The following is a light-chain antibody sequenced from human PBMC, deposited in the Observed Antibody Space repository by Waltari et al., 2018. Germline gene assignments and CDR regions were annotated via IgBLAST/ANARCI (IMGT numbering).Light chain of an antibody. CDR2: GAY. V-gene: IGKV3-20*01. CDR1: QSVSGNY. Sequence: EIVLTQSPGTLSLSPGEGATLSCRASQSVSGNYLAWYQQKPGQAPRLLIYGAYIRATGIPDRFSGRGSGTDFSLTISRLEPEDFAVYYCQQYHLYGGSPQITFGGGTTVEIK. CDR3: QQYHLYGGSPQIT. J-gene: IGKJ4*01.